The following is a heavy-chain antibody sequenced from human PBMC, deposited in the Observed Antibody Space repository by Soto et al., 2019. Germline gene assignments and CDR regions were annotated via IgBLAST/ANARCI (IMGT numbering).Heavy chain of an antibody. CDR2: IYYSGST. J-gene: IGHJ3*02. Sequence: QVQLQESGPGLVKPSQTLSLTCTVSGGSISSGDYYWSWIRQPPGMGLEWIGYIYYSGSTYYNPSLKSRVTISVDTSKNQCSLKLSSVTAADTAVYYCARHLRWRGAFDIWVQGTMVTVSS. D-gene: IGHD4-17*01. CDR3: ARHLRWRGAFDI. CDR1: GGSISSGDYY. V-gene: IGHV4-30-4*01.